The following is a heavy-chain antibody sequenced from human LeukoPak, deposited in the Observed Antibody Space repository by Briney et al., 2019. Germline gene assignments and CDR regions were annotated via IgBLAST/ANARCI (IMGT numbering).Heavy chain of an antibody. Sequence: KPGGSLRLSCAASGFPFSTYTMNWVRQAPGEGLEWASSISSSSSYIYYADSVKGRFTISRDNAKKSLYLQMNSLRAEDTAVYFCARELEENGSFYFDYWGQGTLVTVCS. CDR2: ISSSSSYI. V-gene: IGHV3-21*01. J-gene: IGHJ4*02. CDR1: GFPFSTYT. D-gene: IGHD1-26*01. CDR3: ARELEENGSFYFDY.